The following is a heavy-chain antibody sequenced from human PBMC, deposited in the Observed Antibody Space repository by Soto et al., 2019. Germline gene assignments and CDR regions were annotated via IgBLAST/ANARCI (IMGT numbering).Heavy chain of an antibody. CDR2: ISGSGGST. Sequence: EVQLLESGGGLVQPGGSLRLSCAASGFTFSSYAMSWVRQAPGKGLEWVSAISGSGGSTYYADSVKGRFTISRDNSKNTLYLQMNSLRAEDTDVYYCARRIVVVVAATHSQEFDYWGPGTLVTVSS. CDR1: GFTFSSYA. D-gene: IGHD2-15*01. CDR3: ARRIVVVVAATHSQEFDY. V-gene: IGHV3-23*01. J-gene: IGHJ4*02.